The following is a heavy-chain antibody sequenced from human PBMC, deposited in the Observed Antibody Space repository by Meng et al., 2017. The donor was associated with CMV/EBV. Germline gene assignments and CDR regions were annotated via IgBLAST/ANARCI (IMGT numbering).Heavy chain of an antibody. CDR3: AHRAGGFGELSFDY. CDR1: GFSLSTSGVG. Sequence: SGPTLVKPTQTLTLTCTFSGFSLSTSGVGVGWIRQPPGKALEWLARIYWNDDKRYSPSLKSRLTITKDTSKNQVVLTMTNMDPVDTATYYCAHRAGGFGELSFDYWGQGTLVTVSS. CDR2: IYWNDDK. J-gene: IGHJ4*02. V-gene: IGHV2-5*01. D-gene: IGHD3-10*01.